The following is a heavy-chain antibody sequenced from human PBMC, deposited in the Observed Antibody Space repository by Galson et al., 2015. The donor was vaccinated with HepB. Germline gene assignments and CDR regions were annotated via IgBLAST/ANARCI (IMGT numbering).Heavy chain of an antibody. CDR2: GRDNGGT. CDR1: GFKFSRFA. CDR3: AKEMAEVGKPFFDY. D-gene: IGHD5-24*01. J-gene: IGHJ4*02. V-gene: IGHV3-23*01. Sequence: SLRLSCAAPGFKFSRFAMSWARQAPGKGPEWVSGGRDNGGTFYADSVKGRFTISRDNSKNTLYLQMNSLRAEDTAIYYCAKEMAEVGKPFFDYWGPGTQIIVSS.